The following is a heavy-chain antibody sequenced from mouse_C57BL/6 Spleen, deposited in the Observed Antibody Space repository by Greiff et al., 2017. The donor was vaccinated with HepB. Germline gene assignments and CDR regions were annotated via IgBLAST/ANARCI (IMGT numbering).Heavy chain of an antibody. CDR2: IDPSDSYT. V-gene: IGHV1-50*01. CDR1: GYTFTSYW. J-gene: IGHJ2*01. CDR3: AWGGFGENY. Sequence: QVQLQQPGAELVKPGASVKLSCKASGYTFTSYWMQWVKQRPGQGLEWIGEIDPSDSYTNYNQKFKGKATLTVDTSSSTAYMQLSSLTSEDSAVYYCAWGGFGENYWGQGTTLTVSS. D-gene: IGHD3-1*01.